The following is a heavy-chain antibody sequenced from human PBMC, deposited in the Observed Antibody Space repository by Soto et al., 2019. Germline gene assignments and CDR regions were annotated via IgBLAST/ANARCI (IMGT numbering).Heavy chain of an antibody. CDR1: GYSFTSYW. CDR3: ARHYNDILTGYPGAFDI. V-gene: IGHV5-51*01. D-gene: IGHD3-9*01. Sequence: GESLKISCKGSGYSFTSYWIGWVRQMPGKGLEWMGIIYPGDSDTRYSPSFQGQVTISADKSISTAYLQWSSLKASDTAMYYCARHYNDILTGYPGAFDIWGQGTMVTVSS. CDR2: IYPGDSDT. J-gene: IGHJ3*02.